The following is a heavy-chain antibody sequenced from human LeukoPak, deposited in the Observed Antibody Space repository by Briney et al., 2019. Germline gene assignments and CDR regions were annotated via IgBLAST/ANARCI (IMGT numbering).Heavy chain of an antibody. V-gene: IGHV3-23*01. CDR3: AKDVSDSSSWSNFDY. J-gene: IGHJ4*02. CDR1: GFTFSSYA. D-gene: IGHD6-13*01. CDR2: ISGSGGST. Sequence: GGSLRLSCAASGFTFSSYAMSWVRQAPGKGLEWVSAISGSGGSTYYADSVKGRFTISRDNSKNTLYLQMNSLRAEDTAVYYCAKDVSDSSSWSNFDYWGQETLVTVSS.